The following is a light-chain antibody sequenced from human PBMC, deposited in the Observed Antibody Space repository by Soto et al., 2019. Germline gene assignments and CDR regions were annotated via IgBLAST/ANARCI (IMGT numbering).Light chain of an antibody. J-gene: IGLJ1*01. CDR3: QSYDSSLRV. Sequence: QSVRTHPPSVSGAPGQRVTISCTGSSSNIGAGYDVHWYQQLPGTAPKLLIYGNSNRPSGVPDRFSGSKSGTSASLAITGLQAEDEADYYCQSYDSSLRVFGTGTKVTVL. CDR2: GNS. V-gene: IGLV1-40*01. CDR1: SSNIGAGYD.